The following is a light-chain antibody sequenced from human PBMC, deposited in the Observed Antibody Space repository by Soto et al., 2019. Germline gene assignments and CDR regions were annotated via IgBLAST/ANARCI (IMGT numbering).Light chain of an antibody. Sequence: DIQMTQSPSTLSASVGDRVTITCRASQSISSWLVWYQQKPGKAPKVLIYKASNLESGVPSRFSGSGSGTEFTLTISSLQPDYFATYYCQHYSGHWTFGKGTKVKIK. CDR1: QSISSW. CDR3: QHYSGHWT. J-gene: IGKJ1*01. CDR2: KAS. V-gene: IGKV1-5*03.